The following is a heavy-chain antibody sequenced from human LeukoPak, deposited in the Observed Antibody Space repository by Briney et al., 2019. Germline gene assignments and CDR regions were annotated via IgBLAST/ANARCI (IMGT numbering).Heavy chain of an antibody. CDR3: WCPLDDSSGKDAFDI. CDR1: GFTFSSYG. D-gene: IGHD3-22*01. CDR2: ISYDGSNK. J-gene: IGHJ3*02. V-gene: IGHV3-30*03. Sequence: GRSLRLSCAASGFTFSSYGMHWVRQAPGKGLEWVAVISYDGSNKYYADSVKGRFTISRDNSKNTLYLQMNSLRAEDTAVYYCWCPLDDSSGKDAFDIWGQGTMVTVSS.